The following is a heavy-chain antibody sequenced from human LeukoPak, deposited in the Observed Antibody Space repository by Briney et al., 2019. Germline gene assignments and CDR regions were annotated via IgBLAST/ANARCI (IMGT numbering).Heavy chain of an antibody. V-gene: IGHV3-7*01. CDR3: TREAAAGIDY. CDR1: GFTFSTYW. Sequence: GGSLRLSCAASGFTFSTYWMSWVRQAPGKGLEWVANIKQDGSEKYYLDSVKGRFTISRDNAKNSLYLQMNSLRAEDAAVYFCTREAAAGIDYWGQGTLVTVSS. J-gene: IGHJ4*02. D-gene: IGHD6-13*01. CDR2: IKQDGSEK.